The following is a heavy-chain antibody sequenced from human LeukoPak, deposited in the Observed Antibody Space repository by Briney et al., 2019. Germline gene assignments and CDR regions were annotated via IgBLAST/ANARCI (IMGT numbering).Heavy chain of an antibody. V-gene: IGHV3-73*01. D-gene: IGHD4-17*01. CDR3: TRHDGDPTFDY. CDR1: GFTFSGSA. CDR2: IRSRANSYET. J-gene: IGHJ4*02. Sequence: GGSLRLSCAASGFTFSGSAMHWVRQAPGKGLEWVARIRSRANSYETAYVASVKGRFTISRDDSTNTAYLLMNSLKTEDTAVYYCTRHDGDPTFDYWGQGTLVTVSS.